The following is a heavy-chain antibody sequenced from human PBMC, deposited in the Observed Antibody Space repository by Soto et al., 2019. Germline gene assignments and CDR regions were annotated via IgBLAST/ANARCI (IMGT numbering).Heavy chain of an antibody. D-gene: IGHD6-19*01. CDR3: ARMRVPVAGSTNWFDP. J-gene: IGHJ5*02. CDR2: ISYDGSNK. V-gene: IGHV3-30*03. CDR1: GFTFSSYG. Sequence: GGSLRLSCAASGFTFSSYGMHWVRQAPGKGLEWVAVISYDGSNKYYADSVKGRFTISRDNSKNTLYLQMNSLGAEDTAVYYCARMRVPVAGSTNWFDPWGQGTLVTVSS.